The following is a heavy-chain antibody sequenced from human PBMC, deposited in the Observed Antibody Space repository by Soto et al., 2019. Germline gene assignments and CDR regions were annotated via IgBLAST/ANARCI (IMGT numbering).Heavy chain of an antibody. V-gene: IGHV3-72*01. D-gene: IGHD6-19*01. CDR1: GFTLSDHY. CDR3: ARASSSGRYNYFYHYMDV. Sequence: PGGSLRLSCAASGFTLSDHYIDWARQAPGKGLEWFGRTRNKANSYTTEFAASVKGRFTISRDDSQTSLYLQMNSLKTEDTAVYFCARASSSGRYNYFYHYMDVWGKGTTVTVSS. CDR2: TRNKANSYTT. J-gene: IGHJ6*03.